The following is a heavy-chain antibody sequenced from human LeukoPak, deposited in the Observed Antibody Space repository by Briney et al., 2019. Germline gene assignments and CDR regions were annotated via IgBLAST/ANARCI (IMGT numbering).Heavy chain of an antibody. CDR2: GSTSGNT. D-gene: IGHD3-22*01. J-gene: IGHJ1*01. V-gene: IGHV4-61*02. CDR1: GGSISSGNYY. Sequence: SQTLSLTCTVSGGSISSGNYYWSWIRQPAGKGLEWIGRGSTSGNTNYNPSLKSRVTISIDTSKNQFSLKLSSVTAADTAVYYCARRRYYDGSGYLEWGQGTLLSVSS. CDR3: ARRRYYDGSGYLE.